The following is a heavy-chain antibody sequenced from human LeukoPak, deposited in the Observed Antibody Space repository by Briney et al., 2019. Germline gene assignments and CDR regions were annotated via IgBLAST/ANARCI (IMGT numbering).Heavy chain of an antibody. J-gene: IGHJ1*01. CDR1: GFAFYKYW. CDR3: ATGNYYDSRGYYTFGH. V-gene: IGHV3-74*01. Sequence: QSGGSLRLSCAASGFAFYKYWMHWVRQTPGKGLVWVSRINGDGSTTSYADSVKGGFTISRDNAKNTLYLQMSSLRAEDTAVYYSATGNYYDSRGYYTFGHWGQGTLVTVSS. CDR2: INGDGSTT. D-gene: IGHD3-22*01.